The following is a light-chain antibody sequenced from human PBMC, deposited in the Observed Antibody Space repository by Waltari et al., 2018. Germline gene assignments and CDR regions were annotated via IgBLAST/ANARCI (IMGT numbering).Light chain of an antibody. CDR1: QGISNF. J-gene: IGKJ1*01. CDR2: NAF. V-gene: IGKV1-9*01. CDR3: LQDYNYPWT. Sequence: DIQLTQSPSFLSASVGDRVTITCRASQGISNFLAWYQQKPGKAPKLLIYNAFTLQSGVPSRFSGTGSGTEFTLTISSLQPEDFATYYCLQDYNYPWTFGQGTRVEIK.